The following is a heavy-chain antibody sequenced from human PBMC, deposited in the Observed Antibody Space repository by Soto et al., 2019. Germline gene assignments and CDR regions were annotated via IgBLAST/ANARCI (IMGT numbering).Heavy chain of an antibody. CDR1: GYTFIDYY. V-gene: IGHV1-2*02. Sequence: ASVKVSCKASGYTFIDYYMHWVRQAPRQCFEWVGSISPKSGGTNYAQKFQGRVTMPLDTSLNTAYMALSSLISVDTAVYYCVTPPCYISDRYYLELWGQGTLVTVSS. CDR2: ISPKSGGT. J-gene: IGHJ4*02. D-gene: IGHD3-22*01. CDR3: VTPPCYISDRYYLEL.